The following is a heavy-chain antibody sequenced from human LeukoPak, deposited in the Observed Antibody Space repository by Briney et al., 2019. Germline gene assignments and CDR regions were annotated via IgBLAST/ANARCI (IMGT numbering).Heavy chain of an antibody. V-gene: IGHV5-51*01. CDR3: ARGSYCTTATCSYDY. Sequence: GESLQISCTGSGYSFASYWIGWVRQMPGRGLEWMGIIYPLDFDTRYSPSFQGQVTISADKSISTAYLQWSSLKASDTAMYYCARGSYCTTATCSYDYWGQGTLVTVSS. CDR1: GYSFASYW. J-gene: IGHJ4*02. D-gene: IGHD2-2*01. CDR2: IYPLDFDT.